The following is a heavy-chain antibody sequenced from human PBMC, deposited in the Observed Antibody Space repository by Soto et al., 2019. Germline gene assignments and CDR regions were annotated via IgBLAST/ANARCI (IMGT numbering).Heavy chain of an antibody. Sequence: QVQLVQSGAEVKKPGASVKVSCKASGYTFTSYDINWVRQATGQGLEWMGWMNPNSGNTAYAQKFQGRATMPRNTSISTAYMEPSSLRHEDTAVYYCAREKSYGMEVWGQGTTVTVSS. V-gene: IGHV1-8*01. J-gene: IGHJ6*02. CDR3: AREKSYGMEV. CDR2: MNPNSGNT. CDR1: GYTFTSYD.